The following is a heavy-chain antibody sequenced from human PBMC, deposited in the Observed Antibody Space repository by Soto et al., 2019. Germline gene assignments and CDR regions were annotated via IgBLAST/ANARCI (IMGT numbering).Heavy chain of an antibody. Sequence: QTTLKESGPTLVKPTQTLTLTCTVSGVSLSTSAVRVGWIRQPPGKALEWLAVIYWDDDKRYSPSLKSRLTTTKDNSKNRVVLSMTTVDPADTATYYCASGIVVPGTDYYAMDVWGQGTAVAVSS. CDR1: GVSLSTSAVR. CDR2: IYWDDDK. CDR3: ASGIVVPGTDYYAMDV. D-gene: IGHD6-19*01. V-gene: IGHV2-5*02. J-gene: IGHJ6*02.